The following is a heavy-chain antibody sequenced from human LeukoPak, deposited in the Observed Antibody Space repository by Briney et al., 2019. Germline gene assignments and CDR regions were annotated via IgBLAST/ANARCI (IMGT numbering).Heavy chain of an antibody. CDR3: AKEKVDTAMISSFDY. V-gene: IGHV3-23*01. CDR1: GFTFSRYA. J-gene: IGHJ4*02. Sequence: GGSLRLSCAASGFTFSRYALSWVRQPPGKGLEGVSSISASGGRTYYADSVEGRFTISRDNSKNTLYLQMNSLRAEDTAVYYCAKEKVDTAMISSFDYWGQGTLVTVSS. D-gene: IGHD5-18*01. CDR2: ISASGGRT.